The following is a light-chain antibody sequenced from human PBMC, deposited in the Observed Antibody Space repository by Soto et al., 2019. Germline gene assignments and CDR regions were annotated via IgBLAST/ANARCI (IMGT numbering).Light chain of an antibody. V-gene: IGKV3-20*01. CDR1: QSVSSNY. CDR3: QQYGTSSIT. CDR2: GAS. Sequence: EIVLTQSPGTLSLSPGKRTTLFCRASQSVSSNYLAWYQQKPGQAPRLLIYGASSRATGIPDRFSGSGSGTDFTLTISRLEPEDCAEYYCQQYGTSSITFGQGTRLEIK. J-gene: IGKJ5*01.